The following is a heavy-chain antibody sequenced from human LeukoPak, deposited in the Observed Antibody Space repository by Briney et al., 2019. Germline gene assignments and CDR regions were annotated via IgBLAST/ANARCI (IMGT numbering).Heavy chain of an antibody. CDR2: VYHSGIT. J-gene: IGHJ4*01. Sequence: SETLSLTCAVSGYSISGGYYWGWIRQPPGKGLEWIGSVYHSGITYYNPSLKSRVTISVDTSKNQFSLKLSSVTAADTAVYYCARSVGYWGQGTLVTVSS. CDR3: ARSVGY. CDR1: GYSISGGYY. V-gene: IGHV4-38-2*01.